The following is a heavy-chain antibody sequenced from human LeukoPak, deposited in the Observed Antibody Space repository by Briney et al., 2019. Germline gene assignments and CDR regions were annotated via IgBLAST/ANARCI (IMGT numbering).Heavy chain of an antibody. CDR3: AGGYSGYDFNYYYGMDV. Sequence: SVKVSCKASGGTFSSYAISWVRQAPGQGLEWMGGIIPIFGTANYAQKFQGRVTITADESTSTAYMELSSLRSEDTAVYYCAGGYSGYDFNYYYGMDVWGQGTTVTVSS. CDR2: IIPIFGTA. CDR1: GGTFSSYA. V-gene: IGHV1-69*13. D-gene: IGHD5-12*01. J-gene: IGHJ6*02.